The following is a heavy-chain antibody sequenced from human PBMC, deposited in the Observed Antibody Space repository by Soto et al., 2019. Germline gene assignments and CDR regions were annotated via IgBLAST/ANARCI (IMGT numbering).Heavy chain of an antibody. CDR2: ISYDGSNK. CDR3: ARAGGLLLDY. V-gene: IGHV3-30-3*01. J-gene: IGHJ4*02. CDR1: GFTFSSYA. Sequence: QVQLVESGGGVVQPGRSLRLSCAASGFTFSSYAMHWVRQAPGKGLEWVAVISYDGSNKYYADSVKGRFTISRDISKNTLYLQMNSLRAEDTAVSSCARAGGLLLDYWGQGTLVTVSS. D-gene: IGHD2-15*01.